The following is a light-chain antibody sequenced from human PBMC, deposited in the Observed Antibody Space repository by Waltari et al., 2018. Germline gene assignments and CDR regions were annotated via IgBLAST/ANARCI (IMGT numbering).Light chain of an antibody. V-gene: IGLV3-25*03. J-gene: IGLJ1*01. CDR3: QSADFSRSHTSYV. CDR2: RDS. Sequence: YELAQPPSVSVSPGQTARIPCSGNGLAGPYVYWYQQKAGQYPVLVMYRDSERPSGIPERFSGSSSGTTVTLIISGVQAEDEADYYCQSADFSRSHTSYVFGTGTKVTVL. CDR1: GLAGPY.